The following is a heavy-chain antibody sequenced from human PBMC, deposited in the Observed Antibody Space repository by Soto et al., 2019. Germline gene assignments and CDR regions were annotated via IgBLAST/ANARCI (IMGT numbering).Heavy chain of an antibody. CDR1: GYTLTELS. V-gene: IGHV1-24*01. CDR2: FDPEDGET. J-gene: IGHJ3*02. Sequence: ASVKVSCKVSGYTLTELSMHWVRQAPGKGLEWMGGFDPEDGETIYAQKFQGRVTMTEDTSTDTAYMELSSLRSEDTAVYYCATVSLAAAGFLDAFDIWGQGTMVTVSS. CDR3: ATVSLAAAGFLDAFDI. D-gene: IGHD6-13*01.